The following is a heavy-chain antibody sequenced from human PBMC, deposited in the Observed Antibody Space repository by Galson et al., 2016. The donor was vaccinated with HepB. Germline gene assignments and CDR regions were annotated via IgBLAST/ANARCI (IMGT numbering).Heavy chain of an antibody. CDR3: AKDLWVRQQLAYYFDY. D-gene: IGHD6-13*01. J-gene: IGHJ4*02. Sequence: SLRLSCAASEFTFSSYAMAWVRQAPGKGLEWVSGISHSGGTTYYADSVKGRFTVSRDNSKNTIYLQMSSLRAEDTAVYYCAKDLWVRQQLAYYFDYWGQGTLVTVSS. CDR2: ISHSGGTT. CDR1: EFTFSSYA. V-gene: IGHV3-23*01.